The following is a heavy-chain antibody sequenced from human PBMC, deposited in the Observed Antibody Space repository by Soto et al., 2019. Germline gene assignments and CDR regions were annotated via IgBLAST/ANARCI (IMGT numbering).Heavy chain of an antibody. CDR1: GFTFGIYA. Sequence: EVQLLESGGGLVQPGGSLRLSCAASGFTFGIYAMSWVRQAPGKGLAWVSLISGTGDSSEYANSVKGRFTISRDYSKTTVFLQMNSLRAEDTAVYFCAKDNGNYGSGSFSHWGQGTLVTVSS. CDR2: ISGTGDSS. CDR3: AKDNGNYGSGSFSH. V-gene: IGHV3-23*01. D-gene: IGHD3-10*01. J-gene: IGHJ4*02.